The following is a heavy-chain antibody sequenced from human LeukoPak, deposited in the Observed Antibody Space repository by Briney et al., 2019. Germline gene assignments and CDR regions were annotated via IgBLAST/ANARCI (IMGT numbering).Heavy chain of an antibody. D-gene: IGHD6-19*01. V-gene: IGHV1-24*01. J-gene: IGHJ5*02. CDR3: ATVGWHEYNWFDP. Sequence: VASVKVSCKVSGYTLTELSMHWVRQAPGKGLEWMGGFDPEDGETIYAQKFQGRVTMTEDTSTDTAYMELSSLRSEDTAVYYCATVGWHEYNWFDPWGQGTLVTVSS. CDR2: FDPEDGET. CDR1: GYTLTELS.